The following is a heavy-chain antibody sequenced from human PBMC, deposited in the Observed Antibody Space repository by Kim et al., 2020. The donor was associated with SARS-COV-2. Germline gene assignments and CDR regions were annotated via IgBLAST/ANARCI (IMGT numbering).Heavy chain of an antibody. CDR1: GFTFISYA. Sequence: GGSLRLSCAASGFTFISYAMSWVRQAPGKGLEWVSAISGTGITTYYADSVKGRFTISRDNSKNTLSLQMNSLRAEDTAVYYCAKDQRFGEGNWGQGTLVT. CDR2: ISGTGITT. CDR3: AKDQRFGEGN. J-gene: IGHJ4*02. V-gene: IGHV3-23*01. D-gene: IGHD3-10*01.